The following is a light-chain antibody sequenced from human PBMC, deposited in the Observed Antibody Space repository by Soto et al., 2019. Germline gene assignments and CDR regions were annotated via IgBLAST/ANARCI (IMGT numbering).Light chain of an antibody. CDR1: QGIRNE. CDR3: LQDYSYPRT. Sequence: AIQMTQSPSSLSASVGDRVTITCRASQGIRNELGWYQQKPGKAPTLLIYAASSLKRGVPSRFSGSGSGTDFTLTISSLQPEDFATYYCLQDYSYPRTFGQGTKVEIK. J-gene: IGKJ1*01. V-gene: IGKV1-6*01. CDR2: AAS.